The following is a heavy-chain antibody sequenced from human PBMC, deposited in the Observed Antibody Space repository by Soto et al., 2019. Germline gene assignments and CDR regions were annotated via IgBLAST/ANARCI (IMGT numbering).Heavy chain of an antibody. D-gene: IGHD5-18*01. CDR2: ISYTSGNI. J-gene: IGHJ4*02. CDR3: ARTRGYSYGYADY. V-gene: IGHV3-9*01. Sequence: GGSLRLACAASGFTFDDYGMHWVRQAPGKGLEWVSGISYTSGNIGYADSVKGRFTISRDNAKNSLYLQMNSLRTEDTAVYYCARTRGYSYGYADYWGQGTQVTVSS. CDR1: GFTFDDYG.